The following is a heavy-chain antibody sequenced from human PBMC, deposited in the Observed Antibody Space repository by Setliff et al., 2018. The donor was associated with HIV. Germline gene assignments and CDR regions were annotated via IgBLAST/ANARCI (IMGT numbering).Heavy chain of an antibody. J-gene: IGHJ4*02. CDR3: ATILVNQQPYRYFDY. V-gene: IGHV3-11*01. Sequence: PGGSLRLSCVASGFTFSDYYMIWIRQAPGQGLEWVSYISGSGSRVDYADSVKGRFIISRDNAKNFLYLQMNSLRAEDTAVYFCATILVNQQPYRYFDYWGQGTLVTVSS. CDR2: ISGSGSRV. D-gene: IGHD6-13*01. CDR1: GFTFSDYY.